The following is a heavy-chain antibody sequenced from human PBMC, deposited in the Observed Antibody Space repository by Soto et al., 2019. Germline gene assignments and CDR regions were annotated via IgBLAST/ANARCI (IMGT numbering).Heavy chain of an antibody. CDR2: IYYSGST. V-gene: IGHV4-59*08. CDR1: GGSISSYY. CDR3: ATDGSGYGRFDY. D-gene: IGHD5-12*01. Sequence: SETLSLTCTVSGGSISSYYWSWIRQPPGKGLEWIGYIYYSGSTNYNPSLKSRVTISVDTSKNQFSLNLNSVTAADTAVYYCATDGSGYGRFDYWGQGTLVTVSS. J-gene: IGHJ4*02.